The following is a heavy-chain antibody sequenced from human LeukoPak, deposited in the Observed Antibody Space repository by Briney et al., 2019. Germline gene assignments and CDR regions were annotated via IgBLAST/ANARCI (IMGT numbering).Heavy chain of an antibody. Sequence: SETLSLTCTVSGGSISSSSYYWGWIRQPPGKGLEWIGSIYFSGSTYYNPSLKSRVTISVDTSKNQFSLKLSSVTAADTAVYYCARHDLSMVRGVPYYFDYWGQGTLVTVSS. J-gene: IGHJ4*02. D-gene: IGHD3-10*01. V-gene: IGHV4-39*01. CDR1: GGSISSSSYY. CDR3: ARHDLSMVRGVPYYFDY. CDR2: IYFSGST.